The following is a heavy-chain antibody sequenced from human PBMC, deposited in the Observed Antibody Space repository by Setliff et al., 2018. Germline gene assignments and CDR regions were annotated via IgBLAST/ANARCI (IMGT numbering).Heavy chain of an antibody. Sequence: SETLSLTCTVSGGSISSSSYYWGWIRQSPGKGLEWIGSIYYSGSTYYNPSLKSRVTISVDTSKNQFSLKLSSVTAADTAVYYCASVVEDYYDSSGYFLLSYYFDYWGQGTLVHRLL. V-gene: IGHV4-39*07. CDR3: ASVVEDYYDSSGYFLLSYYFDY. CDR2: IYYSGST. J-gene: IGHJ4*02. D-gene: IGHD3-22*01. CDR1: GGSISSSSYY.